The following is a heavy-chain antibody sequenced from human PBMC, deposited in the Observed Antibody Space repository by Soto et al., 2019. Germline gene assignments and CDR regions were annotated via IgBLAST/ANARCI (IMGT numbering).Heavy chain of an antibody. Sequence: SETLSLTCTVSGGSIRGGDYYWSWIRQPPGKGLEWIGYIYYSGSASYNPSLKSRVTISVHTSKSQFSLELSSVTAADTAVYYCAIGLITGSHYSGGVYFFASWGQGT. J-gene: IGHJ4*02. CDR1: GGSIRGGDYY. V-gene: IGHV4-30-4*01. CDR2: IYYSGSA. CDR3: AIGLITGSHYSGGVYFFAS. D-gene: IGHD1-20*01.